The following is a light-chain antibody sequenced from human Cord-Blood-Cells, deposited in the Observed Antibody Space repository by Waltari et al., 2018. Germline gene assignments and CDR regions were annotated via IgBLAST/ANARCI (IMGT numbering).Light chain of an antibody. V-gene: IGKV1-39*01. Sequence: DIQMTQSPSSLSASVGDRVTITCRASQSISSYLNWYQQKPGKAPKLLIYAASSLQSGVPSRFSGSGSGTDFTLTISSLQPEDFATYYCQQYNSYPITFDQGTRLEIK. J-gene: IGKJ5*01. CDR2: AAS. CDR1: QSISSY. CDR3: QQYNSYPIT.